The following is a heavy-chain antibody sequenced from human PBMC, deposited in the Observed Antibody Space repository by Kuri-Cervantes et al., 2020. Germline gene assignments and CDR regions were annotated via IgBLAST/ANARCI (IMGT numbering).Heavy chain of an antibody. D-gene: IGHD3-3*01. Sequence: GESLKISCAASGFTFSSYGMHWVRQAPGKGLEWVAVISYDGSNKYYADSVKGRFTISRDNPKNTLYLQMNSLRAEDTAVYYRAKAVFLWGQGTTVTVSS. J-gene: IGHJ6*02. CDR2: ISYDGSNK. V-gene: IGHV3-30*18. CDR3: AKAVFL. CDR1: GFTFSSYG.